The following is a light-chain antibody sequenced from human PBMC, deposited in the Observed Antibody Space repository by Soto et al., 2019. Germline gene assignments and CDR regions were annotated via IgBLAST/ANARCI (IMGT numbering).Light chain of an antibody. Sequence: SELTQPASVSGSPGQSITSSGTGTGGDIGRYNRVSWYQQHAGKAPKLIIYEVTDRPSGVSSRFSGSKSGNTASLTISGLQAEDEAEYYCSSYTNINTRACVFGTGTKVTV. CDR3: SSYTNINTRACV. V-gene: IGLV2-14*01. CDR2: EVT. J-gene: IGLJ1*01. CDR1: GGDIGRYNR.